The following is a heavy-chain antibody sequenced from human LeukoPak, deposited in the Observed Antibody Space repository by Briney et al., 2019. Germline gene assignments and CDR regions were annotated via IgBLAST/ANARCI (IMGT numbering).Heavy chain of an antibody. Sequence: PSQTLSLTCTVSGGSISSGSYYWSWIRQPAGKGLEWIGRIYTSGSTNYNPSLKSRVTISVDTSKNQFSLKLSSVTAADTAVYYCARAEGATPHFDYWGQGTLVTVSS. D-gene: IGHD1-26*01. J-gene: IGHJ4*02. V-gene: IGHV4-61*02. CDR3: ARAEGATPHFDY. CDR2: IYTSGST. CDR1: GGSISSGSYY.